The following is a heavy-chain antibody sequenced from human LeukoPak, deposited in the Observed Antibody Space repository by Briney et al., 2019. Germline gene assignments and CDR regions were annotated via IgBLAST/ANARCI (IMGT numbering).Heavy chain of an antibody. CDR1: GGTFSSYA. CDR3: AAGGFVRGAEEPFDY. CDR2: IIPIFGTA. D-gene: IGHD3-10*02. J-gene: IGHJ4*02. V-gene: IGHV1-69*06. Sequence: SVKVSCKASGGTFSSYAISWVRQAPGQGLEWMGGIIPIFGTANYAQKFQGRVTITADKSTSTAYMELSSLRSEDTAVYYCAAGGFVRGAEEPFDYWGQGTLVTVSS.